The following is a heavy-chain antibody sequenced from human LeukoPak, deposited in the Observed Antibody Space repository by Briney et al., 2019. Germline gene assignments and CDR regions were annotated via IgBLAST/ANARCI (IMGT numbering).Heavy chain of an antibody. Sequence: GRSLRLSCTVSGFVFSAYGMHWVRQAPGKGLEWVAVILYDGNGKYYADSVKGRFTISRDNSKNTVYLEMNSLRAEDSGVYYCAKDNTGGDYWGQGTLVIVSS. CDR3: AKDNTGGDY. CDR1: GFVFSAYG. D-gene: IGHD2-8*02. J-gene: IGHJ4*02. CDR2: ILYDGNGK. V-gene: IGHV3-30*18.